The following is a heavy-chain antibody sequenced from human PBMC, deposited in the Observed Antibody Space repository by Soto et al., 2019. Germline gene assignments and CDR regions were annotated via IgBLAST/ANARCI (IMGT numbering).Heavy chain of an antibody. Sequence: GGSLRLSCAASGFSISNIWMHWVRQAPGKGLVSVSRIKKDGSTTDYADSVKGRFTISRDNSKNTLYLQMNSLRAEDTAVYYCARDGFRAYSNLSSSFDYWGQGTLVTVSS. CDR2: IKKDGSTT. J-gene: IGHJ4*02. CDR3: ARDGFRAYSNLSSSFDY. CDR1: GFSISNIW. V-gene: IGHV3-74*01. D-gene: IGHD4-4*01.